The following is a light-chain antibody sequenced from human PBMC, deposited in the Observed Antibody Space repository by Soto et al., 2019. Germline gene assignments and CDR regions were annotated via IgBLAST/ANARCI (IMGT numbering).Light chain of an antibody. Sequence: QSVLTQPASVSGSPGQSITISCTGTSSDVGDYNYVSWYRQHPGKAPKLIIYEVSYRPSGVSNRFSGSKSGKTASLTISGLEAEDEAHYYCSSYRSRTTLVFGGGTKLTVL. CDR2: EVS. CDR1: SSDVGDYNY. CDR3: SSYRSRTTLV. V-gene: IGLV2-14*01. J-gene: IGLJ2*01.